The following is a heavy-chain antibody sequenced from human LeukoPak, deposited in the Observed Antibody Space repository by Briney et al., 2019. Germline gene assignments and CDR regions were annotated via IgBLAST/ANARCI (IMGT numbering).Heavy chain of an antibody. J-gene: IGHJ4*02. D-gene: IGHD2-2*01. CDR1: GFTFSSYA. CDR3: VKGRVCSSTSCYGGDY. CDR2: ISSNGGST. V-gene: IGHV3-64D*06. Sequence: GRSLRLSCAASGFTFSSYAMHWVRQAPGKGLEYVSAISSNGGSTYYADSVKGRFTISRDNSKNTLYLQMSSLRAEDTAVYYCVKGRVCSSTSCYGGDYWGQGTLVTVSS.